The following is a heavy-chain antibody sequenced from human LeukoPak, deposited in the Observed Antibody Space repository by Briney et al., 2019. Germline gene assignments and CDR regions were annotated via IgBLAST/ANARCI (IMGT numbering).Heavy chain of an antibody. CDR3: ARDGDDIVVVPAAMIAVAGTLNYFDY. J-gene: IGHJ4*02. CDR2: IKEDGTEK. CDR1: GFTFSDFW. V-gene: IGHV3-7*01. Sequence: GGSLRLSCAGSGFTFSDFWMTWVRQTPGKGLEWVANIKEDGTEKNLVDSVKGRFTISRDNTKNLLFQEMNSLRAEDTAVYYCARDGDDIVVVPAAMIAVAGTLNYFDYWGQGTLVTISS. D-gene: IGHD2-2*01.